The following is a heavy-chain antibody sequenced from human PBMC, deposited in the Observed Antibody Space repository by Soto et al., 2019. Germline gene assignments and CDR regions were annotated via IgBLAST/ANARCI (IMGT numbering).Heavy chain of an antibody. D-gene: IGHD4-17*01. J-gene: IGHJ6*02. V-gene: IGHV1-2*02. CDR1: GYTFTGYY. Sequence: GASVKVSCKASGYTFTGYYMHWVRQAPGQGLEWMGWINPNSGGTNYAQKFQGRVTMTRDTSISTAYMELSRLRSDDTAVYYCAVSGVTVTTDAMDVWGQGTTVTVSS. CDR3: AVSGVTVTTDAMDV. CDR2: INPNSGGT.